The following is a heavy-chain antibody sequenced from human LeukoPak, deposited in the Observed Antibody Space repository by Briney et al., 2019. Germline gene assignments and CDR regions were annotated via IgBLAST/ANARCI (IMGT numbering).Heavy chain of an antibody. J-gene: IGHJ4*02. CDR3: ARQTGSGLFILP. Sequence: PSETLSLTCTVSGGSISSSSYYWGWIRQPPGKGLEWIGSIYYSGNTYYDASLKSQVSISIDTSKNQFSLKLTSVTAADTAVYYCARQTGSGLFILPGGQGTLVTVSS. D-gene: IGHD3/OR15-3a*01. CDR1: GGSISSSSYY. V-gene: IGHV4-39*01. CDR2: IYYSGNT.